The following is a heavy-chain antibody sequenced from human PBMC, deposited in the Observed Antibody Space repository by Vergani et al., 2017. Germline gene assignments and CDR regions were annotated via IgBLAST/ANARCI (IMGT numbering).Heavy chain of an antibody. CDR2: ISGFSGDT. J-gene: IGHJ6*02. CDR3: ARDFPWDYEIMTGRRGYFYAMDV. CDR1: NYTFRSFG. V-gene: IGHV1-18*01. D-gene: IGHD3-9*01. Sequence: QSQLVQSGAEVRKPGASLKVSCKSFNYTFRSFGITWVRQAPGQGLEWMGWISGFSGDTNYAQKFQDRVTMTTDTSTATAYMEHRNLRSDDTAVYYCARDFPWDYEIMTGRRGYFYAMDVWGEGTAVTVS.